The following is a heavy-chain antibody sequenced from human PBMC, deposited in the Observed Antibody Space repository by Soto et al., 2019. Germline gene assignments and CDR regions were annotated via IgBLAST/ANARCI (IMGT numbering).Heavy chain of an antibody. Sequence: SETLSLTCTVSGGSISSYYWSWIRQPPGKGLEWIGYIYYSGSTNYNPSLKSRVTISVDTSKNQFSLKLSSVTAADTAVYYCARQIVVVPAAMGLGYYYYYMDVWGKGTTVTVSS. D-gene: IGHD2-2*01. J-gene: IGHJ6*03. V-gene: IGHV4-59*08. CDR3: ARQIVVVPAAMGLGYYYYYMDV. CDR2: IYYSGST. CDR1: GGSISSYY.